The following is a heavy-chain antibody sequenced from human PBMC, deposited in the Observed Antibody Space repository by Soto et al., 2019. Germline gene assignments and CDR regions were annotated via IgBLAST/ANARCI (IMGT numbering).Heavy chain of an antibody. V-gene: IGHV4-4*02. D-gene: IGHD4-17*01. CDR2: IYHSGSA. J-gene: IGHJ4*02. CDR1: GDSVSSRFW. Sequence: SETLSLTCAVSGDSVSSRFWWSWVRQSPGKGLEWIGEIYHSGSANYNPSLKSRVTISVDTSKNQFSLKLSSVTAADTAVYYCARLYGGNLFDYWGQGTLVTVSS. CDR3: ARLYGGNLFDY.